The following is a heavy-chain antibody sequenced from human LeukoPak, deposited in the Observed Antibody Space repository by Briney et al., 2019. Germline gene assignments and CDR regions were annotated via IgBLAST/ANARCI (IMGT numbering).Heavy chain of an antibody. CDR3: ARGDDAFDI. V-gene: IGHV4-59*01. Sequence: SETLSLTRTVSGGSNSNYYRSWLRPPPSKGLEWIEYIYYSGSTNYNPSLKSRVTISVDTSKNQFSLKLSSVTAADTAVYYCARGDDAFDIWGQGTMVTVSS. J-gene: IGHJ3*02. CDR2: IYYSGST. CDR1: GGSNSNYY.